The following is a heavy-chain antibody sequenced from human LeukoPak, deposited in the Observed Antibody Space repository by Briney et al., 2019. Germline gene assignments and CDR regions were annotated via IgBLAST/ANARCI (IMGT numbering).Heavy chain of an antibody. Sequence: SVKVSCKASGGTFSSYAISWVRQAPGQGLEWMGRIIPILGIANYAQKFQGRVTITADKSTSTAYMELSSLGSEDTAVYYCARGGTPNCSGGSCYDYWGQGTLVSVSS. J-gene: IGHJ4*02. D-gene: IGHD2-15*01. CDR1: GGTFSSYA. V-gene: IGHV1-69*04. CDR2: IIPILGIA. CDR3: ARGGTPNCSGGSCYDY.